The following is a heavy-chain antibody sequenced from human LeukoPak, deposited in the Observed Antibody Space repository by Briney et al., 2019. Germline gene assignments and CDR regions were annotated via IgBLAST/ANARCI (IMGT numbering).Heavy chain of an antibody. Sequence: PGGSLRLSCAASGFTVSSNYMSWVRQAPGKGLEWVSVIYSGGSTYYADSVKGRFTISRDNSKNTLYLQMNSLRAEDTAVYYCARTCSGGSCYPNYYYYGMDVWGQGTTVTVSS. CDR3: ARTCSGGSCYPNYYYYGMDV. J-gene: IGHJ6*02. CDR1: GFTVSSNY. D-gene: IGHD2-15*01. CDR2: IYSGGST. V-gene: IGHV3-66*01.